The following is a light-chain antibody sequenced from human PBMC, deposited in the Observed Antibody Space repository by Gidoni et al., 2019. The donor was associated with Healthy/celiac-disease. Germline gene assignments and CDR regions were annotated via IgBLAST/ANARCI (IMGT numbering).Light chain of an antibody. CDR3: QQYNSYSGT. CDR2: DAS. Sequence: DIQMTQSPSTLSASVGDRVTITCRASQSISSWVAWYQQKPGKPPKLLIYDASSLESGVPSSFSGSGSGTEFTLTIISLQPDDFATYYCQQYNSYSGTFXXXTKVEIK. CDR1: QSISSW. J-gene: IGKJ1*01. V-gene: IGKV1-5*01.